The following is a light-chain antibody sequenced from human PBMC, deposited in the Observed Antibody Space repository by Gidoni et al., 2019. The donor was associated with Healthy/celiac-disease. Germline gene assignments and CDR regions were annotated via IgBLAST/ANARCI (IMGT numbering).Light chain of an antibody. CDR2: GAS. V-gene: IGKV3-20*01. CDR1: QSVSSSY. J-gene: IGKJ1*01. Sequence: EIVLTQSPGTLSLSPGERATLSCRASQSVSSSYLAWYQQKPGQAPRLLIYGASSRATGIPDRFSGSGSRTDFTLTISRLEPEDFAVYYCQQYGSSPPAFGQGTKVEIK. CDR3: QQYGSSPPA.